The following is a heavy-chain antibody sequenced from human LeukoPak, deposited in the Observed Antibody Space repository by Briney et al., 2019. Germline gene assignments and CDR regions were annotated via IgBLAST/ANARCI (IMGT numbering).Heavy chain of an antibody. CDR1: GFSLTTSGVA. D-gene: IGHD1-26*01. Sequence: SGPTLVNPTQTLTLTCTFSGFSLTTSGVAVGWIRQPPGKALEWLALIYRDDDKRYRSSLKSRLTITKDTSKNQVVLTMTNMDPVDTATYYCAHRRPVGASYGVGFDPWGQGTLVTVSS. V-gene: IGHV2-5*02. J-gene: IGHJ5*02. CDR2: IYRDDDK. CDR3: AHRRPVGASYGVGFDP.